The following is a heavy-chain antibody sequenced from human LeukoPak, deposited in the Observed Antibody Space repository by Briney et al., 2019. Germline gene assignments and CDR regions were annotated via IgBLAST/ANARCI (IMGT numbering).Heavy chain of an antibody. Sequence: ASVKVSCKASGYTFTGYYMHWVRQAPGQGLEWMGWINPNSGGTNYAQKFRGRVTMTRDTSISTAYMELSRLRSDDTAVYYCARETAAGTITYYYYYGMDVWGQGTTVTVSS. CDR3: ARETAAGTITYYYYYGMDV. CDR2: INPNSGGT. CDR1: GYTFTGYY. V-gene: IGHV1-2*02. J-gene: IGHJ6*02. D-gene: IGHD6-13*01.